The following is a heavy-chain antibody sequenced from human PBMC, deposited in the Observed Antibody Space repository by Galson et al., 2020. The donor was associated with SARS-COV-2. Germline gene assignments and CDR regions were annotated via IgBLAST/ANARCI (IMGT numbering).Heavy chain of an antibody. Sequence: SEILSLTCGVYGASFSDYSWTWVRQPPGKGLEWIGEISHSVSTNYSPSRKSRVFMSVDTSKNQFSLKLRSVTAADTAVYYCARGGSRPVMVFDYYYFYMDVWGKGTTVTVSS. CDR2: ISHSVST. CDR3: ARGGSRPVMVFDYYYFYMDV. D-gene: IGHD5-18*01. CDR1: GASFSDYS. V-gene: IGHV4-34*01. J-gene: IGHJ6*03.